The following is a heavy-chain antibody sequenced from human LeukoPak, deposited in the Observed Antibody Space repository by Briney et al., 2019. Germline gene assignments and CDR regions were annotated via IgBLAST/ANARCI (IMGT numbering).Heavy chain of an antibody. Sequence: ASVKVSCKASGYTFTNFDINLVRQATGQGLEWMGWINPNSGGTNYAQKFQGRVTMTRDTSISTAYMELSRLRSDDTAVYYCARGSRLLTYDILTGELDYWGQGTLVTVSS. J-gene: IGHJ4*02. V-gene: IGHV1-2*02. CDR3: ARGSRLLTYDILTGELDY. CDR2: INPNSGGT. D-gene: IGHD3-9*01. CDR1: GYTFTNFD.